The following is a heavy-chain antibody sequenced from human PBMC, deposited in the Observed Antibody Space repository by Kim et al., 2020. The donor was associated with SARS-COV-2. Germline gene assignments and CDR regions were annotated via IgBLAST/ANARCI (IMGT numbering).Heavy chain of an antibody. CDR2: SGST. J-gene: IGHJ5*02. CDR3: ARKFNCFDP. Sequence: SGSTDYNPSLRSRLSMSVDTSKNQFSLKLSSVTAADTALYYCARKFNCFDPWGQGTLVTVSS. V-gene: IGHV4-39*01.